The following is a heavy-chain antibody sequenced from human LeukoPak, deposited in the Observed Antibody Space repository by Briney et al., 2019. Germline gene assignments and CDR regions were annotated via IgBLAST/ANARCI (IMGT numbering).Heavy chain of an antibody. CDR3: AKGEYSSSWRHDYYYGMDV. CDR2: TRNKDMRYTT. V-gene: IGHV3-72*01. Sequence: GGSLRLSCAASGFSFSDHYMDWVRQAPGKGLEWVGRTRNKDMRYTTEYAASVKGRFTISRDNSKNTLYLQMNSLRAEDTAVYYCAKGEYSSSWRHDYYYGMDVWGQGTTVTVSS. J-gene: IGHJ6*02. D-gene: IGHD6-13*01. CDR1: GFSFSDHY.